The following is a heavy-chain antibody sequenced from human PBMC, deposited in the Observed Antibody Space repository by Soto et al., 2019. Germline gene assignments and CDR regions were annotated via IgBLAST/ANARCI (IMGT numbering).Heavy chain of an antibody. V-gene: IGHV4-39*01. CDR1: GGSISGSYYY. J-gene: IGHJ4*02. CDR3: ATSQKGYNWNYFDH. CDR2: VFYTGFT. D-gene: IGHD1-20*01. Sequence: PSETLSLTCAVSGGSISGSYYYWAWLRQSPGKGPEWIGSVFYTGFTSYNPSLESRVSVSVDTSKSQFSLKLSAVTAADTAVYYCATSQKGYNWNYFDHWGQGALVPVSS.